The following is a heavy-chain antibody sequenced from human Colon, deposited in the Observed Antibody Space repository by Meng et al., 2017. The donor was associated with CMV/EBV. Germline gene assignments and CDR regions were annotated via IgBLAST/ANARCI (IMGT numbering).Heavy chain of an antibody. V-gene: IGHV2-5*02. D-gene: IGHD4-17*01. CDR2: IYWDDDK. CDR3: AHRGDGDYVVDF. CDR1: GSSLTTRGVG. J-gene: IGHJ4*02. Sequence: ITLKESGPELVQPTQTLTLTCTFSGSSLTTRGVGVSWIRQPPGKTLEWLAIIYWDDDKRYSPSLKNRLTITKDTSKNQVVLTMTNMDPGDTCTYYCAHRGDGDYVVDFWGQGALVTVSS.